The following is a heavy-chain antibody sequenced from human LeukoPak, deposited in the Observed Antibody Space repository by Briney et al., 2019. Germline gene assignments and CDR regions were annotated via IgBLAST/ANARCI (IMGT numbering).Heavy chain of an antibody. CDR1: GFTFSSYA. CDR3: AKLDCSSTSCYEDY. D-gene: IGHD2-2*01. Sequence: PGGSLRLSCAASGFTFSSYAMSWVRPAPGQGLEWVSAISGSGGSTYYADSVKGRFTISRDNSKNTLYLQMNSLRAEDTAVYYCAKLDCSSTSCYEDYWGQGTLVTVSS. CDR2: ISGSGGST. J-gene: IGHJ4*02. V-gene: IGHV3-23*01.